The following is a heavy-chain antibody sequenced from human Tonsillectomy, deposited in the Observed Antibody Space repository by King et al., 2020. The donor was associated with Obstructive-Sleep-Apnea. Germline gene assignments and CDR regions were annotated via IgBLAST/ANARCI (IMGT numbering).Heavy chain of an antibody. CDR1: GYTFTGYY. CDR2: FNPDTGDT. J-gene: IGHJ4*02. D-gene: IGHD5-12*01. V-gene: IGHV1-2*02. Sequence: VQLVESGAEVKKPGASVKVSFKASGYTFTGYYMHWGRQCPGQGLEWMGLFNPDTGDTKFAQNFQGRVTMTRDTSISTAYMELRRLRSDDTAVYYCARNSGYDYYFDYWGQGTLATVSS. CDR3: ARNSGYDYYFDY.